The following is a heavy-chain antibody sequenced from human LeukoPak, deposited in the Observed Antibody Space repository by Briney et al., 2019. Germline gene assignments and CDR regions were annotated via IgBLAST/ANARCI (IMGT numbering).Heavy chain of an antibody. CDR3: ARDPPYCSGGSCYSSYYFHY. V-gene: IGHV1-2*02. CDR1: GYTFTGYY. Sequence: ASVKVSCKASGYTFTGYYMHWVRQAPGQGLEWMGWINPNSGGTNYAQKFQGRVTMTRDTSISTAYMELSSLRSEDTAMYYCARDPPYCSGGSCYSSYYFHYWGQGTLVTVSS. D-gene: IGHD2-15*01. J-gene: IGHJ4*02. CDR2: INPNSGGT.